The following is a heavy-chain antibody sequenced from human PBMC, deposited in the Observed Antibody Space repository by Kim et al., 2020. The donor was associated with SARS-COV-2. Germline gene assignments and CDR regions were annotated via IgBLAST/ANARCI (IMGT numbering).Heavy chain of an antibody. J-gene: IGHJ4*02. V-gene: IGHV1-46*01. D-gene: IGHD3-10*01. Sequence: ASVKVSCKASGYTFTSYYMHWVRQAPGQGLEWMGIINPSGGSTSYAQKFQGRVTMTRDTSTSTVYMELSSLRSEDTAVYYCARAPYYYGSGSLYPPENKYYFDYWGQGTLVTVSS. CDR1: GYTFTSYY. CDR2: INPSGGST. CDR3: ARAPYYYGSGSLYPPENKYYFDY.